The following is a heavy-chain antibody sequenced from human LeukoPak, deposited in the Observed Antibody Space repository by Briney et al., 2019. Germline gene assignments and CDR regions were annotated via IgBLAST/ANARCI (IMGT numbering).Heavy chain of an antibody. D-gene: IGHD2-2*01. CDR1: GFTFSSYA. CDR3: ARDGDCSSTSCYVGAFDI. CDR2: ISYDGSNK. Sequence: GGSLRLSCAASGFTFSSYAMHWVRQAPGKGLEWVAVISYDGSNKYYADSVKGRFTISRDNSKSTLYLQMNSLRAEDTAVYYCARDGDCSSTSCYVGAFDIWGQGTMVTVSS. J-gene: IGHJ3*02. V-gene: IGHV3-30*04.